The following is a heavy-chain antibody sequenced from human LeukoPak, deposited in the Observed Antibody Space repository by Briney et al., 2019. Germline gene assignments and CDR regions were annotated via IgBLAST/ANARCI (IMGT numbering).Heavy chain of an antibody. D-gene: IGHD1-14*01. CDR3: AKISSGDPDYFDS. J-gene: IGHJ4*02. V-gene: IGHV3-7*01. CDR1: EFIFSDYW. CDR2: IKQDGSET. Sequence: GGSLRLSCAASEFIFSDYWMGWVRQAPGKGLECVANIKQDGSETYYVDSVKGRFTISRDNAKNAVFLQMNSLRGEDTAMYYCAKISSGDPDYFDSWGRGSLVTVSS.